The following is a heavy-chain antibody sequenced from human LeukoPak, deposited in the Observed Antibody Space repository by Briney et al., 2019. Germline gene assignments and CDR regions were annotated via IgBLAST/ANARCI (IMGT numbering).Heavy chain of an antibody. D-gene: IGHD2-2*01. V-gene: IGHV1-58*02. Sequence: SVKVSCKASGFTFTSSAMQWVRQARGQRLEWTGWIVVGSGNTNYAQKFQERVTITRDMSTSTAYMELSSLRSEDTAVYYCAAGALVPAWYFDLWGRGTLVTVSS. CDR3: AAGALVPAWYFDL. CDR2: IVVGSGNT. J-gene: IGHJ2*01. CDR1: GFTFTSSA.